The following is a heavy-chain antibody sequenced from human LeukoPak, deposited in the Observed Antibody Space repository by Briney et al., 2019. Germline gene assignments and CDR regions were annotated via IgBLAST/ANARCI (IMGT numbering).Heavy chain of an antibody. D-gene: IGHD3-3*01. CDR1: GGTFSSYA. V-gene: IGHV1-46*01. J-gene: IGHJ4*02. Sequence: ASVKVSCKASGGTFSSYAISWVRQAPGQGLEWMGIINPSGGSISNAQKFQGRVAMTRDTSTSTVYMELSSLRSEDTAVYYCAKDPHYDFWSGHPWHYWGQGTLVTVSS. CDR3: AKDPHYDFWSGHPWHY. CDR2: INPSGGSI.